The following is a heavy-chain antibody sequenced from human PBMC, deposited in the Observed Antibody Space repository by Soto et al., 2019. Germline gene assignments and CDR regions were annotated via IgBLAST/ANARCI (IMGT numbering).Heavy chain of an antibody. D-gene: IGHD4-17*01. CDR2: ISHSGTT. V-gene: IGHV4-38-2*02. J-gene: IGHJ6*02. CDR1: GFPISSTYS. CDR3: ARVTMVVRDSDHFGVDV. Sequence: SETLSLTCLVSGFPISSTYSWGWIRQPPGKGLEWIGSISHSGTTYYSPSLTSRVSISVDTSKNQVSLKLTSVTAADTAVYFCARVTMVVRDSDHFGVDVWGHGTTVTVSS.